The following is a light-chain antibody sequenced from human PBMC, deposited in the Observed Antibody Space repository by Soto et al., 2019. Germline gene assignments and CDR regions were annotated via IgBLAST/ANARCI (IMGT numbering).Light chain of an antibody. Sequence: DIQMTQSPSSLSASVLYIVTITFRTSQSISGYLNWYRHKPGKAPTLLIYAASTLQSGVPSRFSGSGSGTDSTLTISNLQPEDFATYYCQQRYSTLPINFGQGTRLEIK. CDR1: QSISGY. J-gene: IGKJ5*01. CDR3: QQRYSTLPIN. V-gene: IGKV1-39*01. CDR2: AAS.